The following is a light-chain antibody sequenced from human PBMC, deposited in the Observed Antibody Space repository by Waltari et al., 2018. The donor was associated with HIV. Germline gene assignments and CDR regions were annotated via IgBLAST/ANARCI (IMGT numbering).Light chain of an antibody. J-gene: IGLJ3*02. Sequence: QTVVTQEPSLTVSPGGTVTLTCASSTGTVISLNYPSWFQHKPGQAPRSLIYNTDNRHPWTPDRFSGSLPGVKAALTLSGVQPEDEADYYCVIYYGGSWVFGGGTRLTVL. V-gene: IGLV7-43*01. CDR2: NTD. CDR1: TGTVISLNY. CDR3: VIYYGGSWV.